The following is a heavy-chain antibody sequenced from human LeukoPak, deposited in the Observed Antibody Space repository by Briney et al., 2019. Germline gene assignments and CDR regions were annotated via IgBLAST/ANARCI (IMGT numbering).Heavy chain of an antibody. D-gene: IGHD5-18*01. J-gene: IGHJ4*02. CDR3: AGSLDTAMVLAYSGY. Sequence: GGSLRLSCAASGFTFSDYYMSWIRQAPGKGLEWVSYISSSGSTTYYADSVKGRFTISRDNSKNTLYLQMNSLRAEDTAVYYCAGSLDTAMVLAYSGYWGQGTLVTVSS. CDR1: GFTFSDYY. CDR2: ISSSGSTT. V-gene: IGHV3-11*01.